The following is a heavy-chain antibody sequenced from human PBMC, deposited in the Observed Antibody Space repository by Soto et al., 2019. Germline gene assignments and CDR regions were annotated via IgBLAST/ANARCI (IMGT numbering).Heavy chain of an antibody. CDR1: GFTFSGSA. D-gene: IGHD1-26*01. J-gene: IGHJ4*02. Sequence: EVQLVASGGGLVQPGGSLKLSCAASGFTFSGSAMHWVRQGSGKGLEWVGRIRSKANSYATAYAASVKGRFTISRDDSKNTAYLQMNSLKTEDTAVYYCTLGSSDFDYWGQGTLVTVSS. CDR2: IRSKANSYAT. V-gene: IGHV3-73*02. CDR3: TLGSSDFDY.